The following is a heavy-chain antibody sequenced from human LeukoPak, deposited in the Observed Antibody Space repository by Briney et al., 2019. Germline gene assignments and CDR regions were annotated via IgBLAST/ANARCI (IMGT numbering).Heavy chain of an antibody. Sequence: GGSLRLSCAASGFTFSSYSMNWVRQAPGKGLEWVSSISSSSSYIYYADSVKGRFTISRDNAKNSLYLQMNSLRAEDTAVYYCARDPGSIRGGYYYYYGMDVWGQGTTVTVSS. D-gene: IGHD2-2*01. J-gene: IGHJ6*02. V-gene: IGHV3-21*01. CDR1: GFTFSSYS. CDR3: ARDPGSIRGGYYYYYGMDV. CDR2: ISSSSSYI.